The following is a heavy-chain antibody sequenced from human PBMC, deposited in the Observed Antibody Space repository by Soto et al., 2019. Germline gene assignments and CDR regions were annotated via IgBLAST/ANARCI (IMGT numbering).Heavy chain of an antibody. CDR3: AGNYGSGSYYTFDYFNY. CDR1: GYTFTSYA. V-gene: IGHV1-3*01. Sequence: GASVKVSCKASGYTFTSYAMHWVRQAPGQRLEWMGWINAGNGNTKYSQKFQGRVTITRDTSASTAYMELSSLRSEDTAVYYCAGNYGSGSYYTFDYFNYWGQGALVTVSS. CDR2: INAGNGNT. J-gene: IGHJ4*02. D-gene: IGHD3-10*01.